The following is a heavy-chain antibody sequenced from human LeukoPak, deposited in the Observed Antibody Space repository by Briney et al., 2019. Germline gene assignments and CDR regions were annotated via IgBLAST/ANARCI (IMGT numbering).Heavy chain of an antibody. CDR3: ARRYYDFWSGQTHDNWFDP. CDR2: IYPGDSDT. D-gene: IGHD3-3*01. CDR1: GYSFTSYW. V-gene: IGHV5-51*01. Sequence: GESLKISCKGSGYSFTSYWIGWVRQMPGKGLEWMGIIYPGDSDTRYSPSFQGQVTISADKSISTAYLQWSSLKASDTAMYYCARRYYDFWSGQTHDNWFDPWGQGTLVTVSS. J-gene: IGHJ5*02.